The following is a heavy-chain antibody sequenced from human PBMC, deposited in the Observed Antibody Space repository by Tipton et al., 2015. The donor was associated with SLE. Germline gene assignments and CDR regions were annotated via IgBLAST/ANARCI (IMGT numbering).Heavy chain of an antibody. D-gene: IGHD4-17*01. J-gene: IGHJ5*02. CDR1: GGSFSAYY. Sequence: TLSLTCAVYGGSFSAYYWSWIRQPPGKGLEWIGEINHSGSTNYIPSLKSRVTISVDTSKSQLSLKVSSVTAADTAVYYCARYGDYWWFDPWGQGTLVTVSS. V-gene: IGHV4-34*01. CDR3: ARYGDYWWFDP. CDR2: INHSGST.